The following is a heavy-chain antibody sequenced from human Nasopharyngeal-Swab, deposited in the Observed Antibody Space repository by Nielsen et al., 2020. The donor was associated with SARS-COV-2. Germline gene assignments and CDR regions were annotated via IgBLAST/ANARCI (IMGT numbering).Heavy chain of an antibody. Sequence: WIRQPPGKGLEWIGEINHSGSTNYNPSLKSRVTISVDTSKNQFSLKLSSVTAADTAVYYCAKDWEVDSSGYYDAFDIWGQGTMVTVSS. D-gene: IGHD3-22*01. V-gene: IGHV4-34*01. J-gene: IGHJ3*02. CDR3: AKDWEVDSSGYYDAFDI. CDR2: INHSGST.